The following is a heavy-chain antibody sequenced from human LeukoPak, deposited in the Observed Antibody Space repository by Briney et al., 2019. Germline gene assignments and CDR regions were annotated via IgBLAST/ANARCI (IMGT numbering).Heavy chain of an antibody. D-gene: IGHD5-24*01. CDR1: GYTFTSYD. CDR2: MNPNSGNT. CDR3: ARGWRVIPYYYYYYYMDV. J-gene: IGHJ6*03. V-gene: IGHV1-8*01. Sequence: ASVKVSCKASGYTFTSYDINWVRQATGQGLEWMGWMNPNSGNTGYAQKFQGRVTMTRNTSISTAYMELSSLRSEDTAVYYCARGWRVIPYYYYYYYMDVWGKGTTVTVSS.